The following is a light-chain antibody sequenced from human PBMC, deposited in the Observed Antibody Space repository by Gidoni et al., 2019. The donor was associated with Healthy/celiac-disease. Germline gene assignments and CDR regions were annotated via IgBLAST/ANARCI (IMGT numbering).Light chain of an antibody. Sequence: IQLTQSPSSLSASVGDRVTITCRASQGISRYLAWYQQEPGKAPKLLIYGASTLQSGVPSRFSGSGSGTDFTLTIISLQPEDFATYFCQQFNTFPLTFGGGTKVEIK. J-gene: IGKJ4*01. CDR1: QGISRY. CDR3: QQFNTFPLT. CDR2: GAS. V-gene: IGKV1-9*01.